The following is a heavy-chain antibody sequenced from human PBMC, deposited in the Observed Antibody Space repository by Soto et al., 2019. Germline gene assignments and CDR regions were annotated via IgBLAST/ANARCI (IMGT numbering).Heavy chain of an antibody. D-gene: IGHD2-15*01. CDR3: ASVVVGATRQTGSDH. CDR2: VHSSGGT. CDR1: HGSITSGDYF. J-gene: IGHJ4*02. Sequence: SETLSLTCTVSHGSITSGDYFWAWIRRPPGKGPEFIGSVHSSGGTYYSPSLKSRASISIDKSRNQFSLKLTSVNAGGTAVYFCASVVVGATRQTGSDHWGQGTLVTVSS. V-gene: IGHV4-39*01.